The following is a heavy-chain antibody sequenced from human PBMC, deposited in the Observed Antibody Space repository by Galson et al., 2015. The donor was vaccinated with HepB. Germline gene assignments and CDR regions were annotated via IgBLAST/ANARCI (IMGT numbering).Heavy chain of an antibody. CDR2: IYSSGST. D-gene: IGHD2/OR15-2a*01. V-gene: IGHV4-59*01. Sequence: SETLSLTCTVSGGSISSYYWSWIRQPPGKGLEWIGYIYSSGSTDYNPSLKSRVSISVDTSKNQFSLMLSSVTAADTAIYYCARARLTTWIDFDYWGQGTLVTVSS. J-gene: IGHJ4*02. CDR1: GGSISSYY. CDR3: ARARLTTWIDFDY.